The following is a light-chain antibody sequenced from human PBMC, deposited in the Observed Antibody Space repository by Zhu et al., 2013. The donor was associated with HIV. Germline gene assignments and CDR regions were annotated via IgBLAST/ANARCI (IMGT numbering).Light chain of an antibody. Sequence: EIVLTQSPGTLSLSPGERATLSCRASQTVNGNRVAWYQQTPGRPPRLLVYGASTRATGVPTRFRGSGSGTDFTLTISRVEPEDFAVYYCQQYGASPLTFGGGTTVEIK. J-gene: IGKJ4*01. CDR2: GAS. CDR1: QTVNGNR. V-gene: IGKV3-20*01. CDR3: QQYGASPLT.